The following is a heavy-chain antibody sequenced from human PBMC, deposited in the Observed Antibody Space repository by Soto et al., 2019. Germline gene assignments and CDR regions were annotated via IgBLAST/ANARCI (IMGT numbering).Heavy chain of an antibody. J-gene: IGHJ4*02. CDR2: IYYTGST. Sequence: SETLSLTCTVSGGSINNYYWNWIRQPPGKGLEWIGYIYYTGSTKYNPSLKTPVTISLDTSKSQFSLRLNSVTAADTAVYYCARDLDGSLDSWGQGTLVTVSS. CDR3: ARDLDGSLDS. V-gene: IGHV4-59*01. CDR1: GGSINNYY.